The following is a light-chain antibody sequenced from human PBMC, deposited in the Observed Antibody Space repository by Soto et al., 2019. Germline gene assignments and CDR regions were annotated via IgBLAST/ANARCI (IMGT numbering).Light chain of an antibody. CDR2: AAS. CDR3: QQTYSTLSIT. J-gene: IGKJ5*01. Sequence: DIQMTQSPSSLSASVGDRVTITCRASESIARHLNWYQQKPGKAPKLLIYAASSLQNGVPSRFRGGGSGTDFTITISNLQPEDFATYYGQQTYSTLSITFGQGTRLEIK. CDR1: ESIARH. V-gene: IGKV1-39*01.